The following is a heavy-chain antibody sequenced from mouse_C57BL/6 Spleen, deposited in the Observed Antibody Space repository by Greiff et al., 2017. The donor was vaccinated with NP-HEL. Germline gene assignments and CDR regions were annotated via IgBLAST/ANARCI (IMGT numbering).Heavy chain of an antibody. D-gene: IGHD1-1*01. CDR2: INPNNGGT. V-gene: IGHV1-22*01. J-gene: IGHJ1*03. Sequence: EVQLQQSGPELVKPGASVKMSCKASGYTFTDYNMHWVKQSHGKSLEWIGYINPNNGGTSYNQKFKGKATLTVNKSSSTAYMELRSLTSEDSAVYYCARKIREDDGSSYGYFDVWGTGTTVTVSS. CDR3: ARKIREDDGSSYGYFDV. CDR1: GYTFTDYN.